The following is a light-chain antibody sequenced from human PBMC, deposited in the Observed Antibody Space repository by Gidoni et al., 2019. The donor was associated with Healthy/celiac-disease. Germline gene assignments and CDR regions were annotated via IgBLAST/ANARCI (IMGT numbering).Light chain of an antibody. J-gene: IGKJ1*01. CDR1: QSVLYSSNNKNY. Sequence: DIVMTQSPDSLAVSLGERATINCKSSQSVLYSSNNKNYLTWYQQKPGQPPKLLIYWASTRESVVPDRFSGRGSGTYFTLTISRLQDDDVVVYYCQQYYSTPRTFGQGTKVEIK. CDR3: QQYYSTPRT. V-gene: IGKV4-1*01. CDR2: WAS.